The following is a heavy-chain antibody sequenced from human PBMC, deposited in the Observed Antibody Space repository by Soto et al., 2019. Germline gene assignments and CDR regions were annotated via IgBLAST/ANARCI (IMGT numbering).Heavy chain of an antibody. V-gene: IGHV1-69*13. Sequence: ASVKVSCKASGGTFRRYALSWLRQAPVQGPEWMGGIVPIVGTANYAQKFQGRVTITAEEPTSTAYMELKRLRSEHTAVYYCARGDYYDSSRDYFFFSGRGTLVTVSS. CDR3: ARGDYYDSSRDYFFF. D-gene: IGHD3-22*01. J-gene: IGHJ4*02. CDR2: IVPIVGTA. CDR1: GGTFRRYA.